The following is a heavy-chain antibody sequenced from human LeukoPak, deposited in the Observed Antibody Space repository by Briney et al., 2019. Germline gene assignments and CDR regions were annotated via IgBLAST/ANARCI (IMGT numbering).Heavy chain of an antibody. CDR2: INHSGST. V-gene: IGHV4-34*01. CDR1: GGSFSGYY. Sequence: KPSETLSLTCAVYGGSFSGYYWSWIRQPPGKGLEWIGGINHSGSTNYNPSLKSRVTISVDTSKNQFSLKLSSVTAADTAVYYCARGRSGSYPHWGQGTLVTVSS. D-gene: IGHD1-26*01. CDR3: ARGRSGSYPH. J-gene: IGHJ4*02.